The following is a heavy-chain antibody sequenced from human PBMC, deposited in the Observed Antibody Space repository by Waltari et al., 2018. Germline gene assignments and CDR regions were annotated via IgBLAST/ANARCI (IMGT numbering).Heavy chain of an antibody. J-gene: IGHJ4*02. V-gene: IGHV4-59*11. D-gene: IGHD3-22*01. Sequence: QVQLQESGPGLVKPSETLSLTCTVSGGSISSHYWSWIRQPSGKGLEWIGYIYYSGSTNYNPSLKSRVTISVDTSKNQFSLKLSSVTAADTAVYYCARVLYDSSGYGPDYWGQGTLVTVSS. CDR2: IYYSGST. CDR1: GGSISSHY. CDR3: ARVLYDSSGYGPDY.